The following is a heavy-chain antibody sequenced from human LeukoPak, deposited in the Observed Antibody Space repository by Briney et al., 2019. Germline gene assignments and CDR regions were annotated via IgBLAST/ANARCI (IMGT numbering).Heavy chain of an antibody. CDR3: ARAYGDYGGGAFDI. V-gene: IGHV4-39*07. Sequence: PSETLSLTCTVSGGSISSSSYYWGWIRQPPGMGLEWVGSIYYSGSTYYNPSLKSRVTISVDTSKTQFSLKLSSVTAADTAVYYCARAYGDYGGGAFDIWGQGTMVTVSS. CDR1: GGSISSSSYY. J-gene: IGHJ3*02. CDR2: IYYSGST. D-gene: IGHD4-17*01.